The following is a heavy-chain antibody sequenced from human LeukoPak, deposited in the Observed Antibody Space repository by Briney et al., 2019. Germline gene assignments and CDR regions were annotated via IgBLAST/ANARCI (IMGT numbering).Heavy chain of an antibody. V-gene: IGHV1-18*01. D-gene: IGHD2/OR15-2a*01. CDR2: ISTFNGNT. CDR3: ARDNYVSASLSYFGNHPTTYYTDV. J-gene: IGHJ6*03. Sequence: ASVKVSCKASGYSFTSYGFSWVRQAPGQGLEWMGSISTFNGNTNYAQRLRGRVSMTIDASTSTVYMQLRNLRSDDTAVYYCARDNYVSASLSYFGNHPTTYYTDVWGKGTMVTVSS. CDR1: GYSFTSYG.